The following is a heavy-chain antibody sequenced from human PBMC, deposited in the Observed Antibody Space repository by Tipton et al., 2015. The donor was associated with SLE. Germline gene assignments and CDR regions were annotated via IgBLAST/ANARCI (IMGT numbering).Heavy chain of an antibody. CDR1: GYTFTGYY. J-gene: IGHJ1*01. Sequence: QLVQSGPEVKKPGASVKVSCKASGYTFTGYYIHWVRQAPGQGLEWMGRINPDRGDTNYAQKFQGRVTMTRDTSISTAFMELSRLTSDDTAVYYCARVFLAYGDSDLACWGQDALIIVSS. CDR3: ARVFLAYGDSDLAC. V-gene: IGHV1-2*06. D-gene: IGHD4-17*01. CDR2: INPDRGDT.